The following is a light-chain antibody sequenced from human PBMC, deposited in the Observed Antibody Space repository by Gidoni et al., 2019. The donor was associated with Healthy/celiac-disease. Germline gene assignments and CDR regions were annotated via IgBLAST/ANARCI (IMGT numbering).Light chain of an antibody. V-gene: IGKV1-27*01. J-gene: IGKJ3*01. CDR1: PGISNY. CDR2: AAS. CDR3: QKYNSAPLL. Sequence: DIQMTQSPSSLSASVGDRVTITCRASPGISNYLAWYQQKPGKVPKLLIYAASTLQSGVPSRFSGSGSGTDFTLTISSLQPEDVATYYCQKYNSAPLLFGPGTKVDIK.